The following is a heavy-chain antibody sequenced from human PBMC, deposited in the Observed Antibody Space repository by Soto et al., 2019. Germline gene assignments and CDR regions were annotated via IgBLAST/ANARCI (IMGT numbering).Heavy chain of an antibody. CDR2: INAGNGNT. V-gene: IGHV1-3*01. CDR3: ARDLGSSWMWD. D-gene: IGHD6-13*01. J-gene: IGHJ4*02. CDR1: GYTFTSYY. Sequence: ASVKVSCKASGYTFTSYYMHWVRQAPGQRLEWMGWINAGNGNTKYSQKLQGRVTITRDTSASTAYMELSSLRSEDTAVYYCARDLGSSWMWDWGQGTLVTVSS.